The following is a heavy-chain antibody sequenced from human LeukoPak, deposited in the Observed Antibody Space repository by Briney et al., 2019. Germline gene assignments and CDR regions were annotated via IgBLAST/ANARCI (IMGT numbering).Heavy chain of an antibody. Sequence: PSETLSLTCTVSGGSISSYYWSWIRQPPGKGLEWIGYIYYSGSTNYNPSLKSRVTISVDTSKNQFSLKLSSVTAADTAVYYCARAWLLRRGAFGYWGQGTLVTVSS. J-gene: IGHJ4*02. CDR3: ARAWLLRRGAFGY. CDR2: IYYSGST. CDR1: GGSISSYY. D-gene: IGHD2-15*01. V-gene: IGHV4-59*01.